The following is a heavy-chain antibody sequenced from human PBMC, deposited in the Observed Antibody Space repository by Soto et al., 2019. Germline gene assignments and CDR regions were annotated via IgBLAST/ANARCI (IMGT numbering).Heavy chain of an antibody. CDR3: AGGYGSGSYSASYVY. CDR2: IYYTETT. CDR1: GGSISSYY. V-gene: IGHV4-59*01. D-gene: IGHD3-10*01. J-gene: IGHJ4*02. Sequence: SETLSLTCSVLGGSISSYYWSWIRQPPGKGLEWIGYIYYTETTSYNPSLKSRVTISVDTSKNQFSLKLSSVNAADTALYYCAGGYGSGSYSASYVYWGQGTLVTVSS.